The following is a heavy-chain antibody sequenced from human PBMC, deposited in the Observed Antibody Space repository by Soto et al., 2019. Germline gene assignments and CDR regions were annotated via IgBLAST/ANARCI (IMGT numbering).Heavy chain of an antibody. J-gene: IGHJ3*02. Sequence: EVQLVESGGGLVQPGGSLRLSCAASGFTFSSYDMHWVRQATGKGLEWVSAIGTAGDTYYPGSVKGRFTISRENAKNSLYLQMNSLRAGDTAVYYCARRGVWDAFDIWGQGTMVTVSS. D-gene: IGHD3-16*01. CDR2: IGTAGDT. CDR1: GFTFSSYD. CDR3: ARRGVWDAFDI. V-gene: IGHV3-13*01.